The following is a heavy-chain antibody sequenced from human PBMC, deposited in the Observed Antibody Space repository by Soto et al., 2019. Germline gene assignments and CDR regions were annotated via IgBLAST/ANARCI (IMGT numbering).Heavy chain of an antibody. D-gene: IGHD2-15*01. CDR1: GGSISSGVYS. CDR3: ARVEYCSGGSCYRGNWFDP. Sequence: SETLSLTCAVSGGSISSGVYSWSWIRQPPGKGLEWIGYIYHSGSTYYNPSLKSRVTISVDRSKNQFPLKLSSVTAADTAVYYCARVEYCSGGSCYRGNWFDPWGQGTLVTVSS. J-gene: IGHJ5*02. CDR2: IYHSGST. V-gene: IGHV4-30-2*01.